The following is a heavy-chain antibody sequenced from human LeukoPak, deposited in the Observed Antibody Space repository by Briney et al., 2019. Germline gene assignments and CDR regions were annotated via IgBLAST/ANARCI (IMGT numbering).Heavy chain of an antibody. CDR1: GFTFSSYS. V-gene: IGHV3-21*01. CDR3: ARSSRRHSLRVFGVVTKDQYYFDS. J-gene: IGHJ4*02. CDR2: ISSSSSFI. Sequence: GGSLRLSCAASGFTFSSYSMNWVRQAPGKGLVWVSSISSSSSFIYYADSVRGRFTISRDNAKNSLYLQMNSLRAEDTAVYYCARSSRRHSLRVFGVVTKDQYYFDSWGQGTLVTVSS. D-gene: IGHD3-3*01.